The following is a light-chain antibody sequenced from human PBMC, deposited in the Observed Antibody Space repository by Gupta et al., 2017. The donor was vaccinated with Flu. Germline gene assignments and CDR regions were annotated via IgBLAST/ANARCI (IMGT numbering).Light chain of an antibody. Sequence: DVVLTQPPLSLPVTLGQPASISCRSSQSLVYSDGNIYLHWIQQRPGQSPRRLIYQVSHRESGVPDRFSGSGSGTDFTLKISRVEAEEVGIYYCMQGSRWPWAFGQGTKVEIK. CDR3: MQGSRWPWA. V-gene: IGKV2-30*01. CDR1: QSLVYSDGNIY. CDR2: QVS. J-gene: IGKJ1*01.